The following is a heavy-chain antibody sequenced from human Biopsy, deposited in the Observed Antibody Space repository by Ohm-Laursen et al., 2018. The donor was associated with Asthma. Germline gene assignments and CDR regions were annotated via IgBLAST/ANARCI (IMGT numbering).Heavy chain of an antibody. Sequence: TVKVSCKSLGGAFNTYVIGWVRQAPGQGLEWMGGINSVFGTTTYPQKFQDRVTITADDSTSTVYMELSSLRSEDTAVYYCARKAGSCISRTCYSLDFWGQGTLVTVSS. CDR3: ARKAGSCISRTCYSLDF. J-gene: IGHJ4*02. D-gene: IGHD2-2*01. V-gene: IGHV1-69*13. CDR2: INSVFGTT. CDR1: GGAFNTYV.